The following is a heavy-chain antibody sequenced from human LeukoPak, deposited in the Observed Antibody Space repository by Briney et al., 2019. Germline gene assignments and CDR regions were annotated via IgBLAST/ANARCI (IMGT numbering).Heavy chain of an antibody. CDR3: AKDSVVPAALFDY. CDR2: ISGSGSST. CDR1: GFTFSSYA. J-gene: IGHJ4*02. D-gene: IGHD2-2*01. Sequence: GGSLRLSCAASGFTFSSYAMSWVRQAPGQGLEWVSAISGSGSSTYYADSLKGRFTISRDNSKNTLYLQMNSLRAEDTAVYYCAKDSVVPAALFDYWGQGTLVTVSS. V-gene: IGHV3-23*01.